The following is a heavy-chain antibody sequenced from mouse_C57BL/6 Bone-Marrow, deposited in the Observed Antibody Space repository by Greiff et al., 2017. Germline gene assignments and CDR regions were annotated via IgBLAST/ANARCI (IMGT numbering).Heavy chain of an antibody. D-gene: IGHD1-1*01. CDR3: ARHSTVGFAY. CDR2: ISSGGSYT. CDR1: GFTFSSYG. V-gene: IGHV5-6*01. Sequence: EVKLMESGGDLVKPGGSLKLSCAAPGFTFSSYGMSWVRQTPDKRLGWVATISSGGSYTYSPDSVKGRFTISRDNAKNTLYMQMSSLKSEDTAMYYCARHSTVGFAYWGQGTLVTVSA. J-gene: IGHJ3*01.